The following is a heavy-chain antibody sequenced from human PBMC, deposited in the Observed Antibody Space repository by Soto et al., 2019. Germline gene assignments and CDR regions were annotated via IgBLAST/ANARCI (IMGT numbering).Heavy chain of an antibody. V-gene: IGHV1-3*05. CDR2: INAGNGNT. CDR1: GYTFTGYA. CDR3: ARAVAVPVDSDY. Sequence: QVQLVQSGAEEKKPGASVKVSCKASGYTFTGYAMHWVRQAPGQRLEWMGWINAGNGNTKYSQKFQGRVTITRDTAASTAYMELSSLRSEDTAVYYSARAVAVPVDSDYWGQGTLVTVSS. D-gene: IGHD6-19*01. J-gene: IGHJ4*02.